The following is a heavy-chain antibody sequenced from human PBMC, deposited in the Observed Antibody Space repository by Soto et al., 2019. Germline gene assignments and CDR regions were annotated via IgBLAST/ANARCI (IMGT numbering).Heavy chain of an antibody. CDR2: IYYSGST. J-gene: IGHJ6*02. Sequence: SETLSLTCTVSGGSISSSSYYWGWIRQPPGKGLEWIGSIYYSGSTYYNPSLKSRVTISVDTSKNQFSLKLSSVTAADTAVYYCARVAPPADVWGQGTTVIVSS. V-gene: IGHV4-39*01. D-gene: IGHD2-15*01. CDR1: GGSISSSSYY. CDR3: ARVAPPADV.